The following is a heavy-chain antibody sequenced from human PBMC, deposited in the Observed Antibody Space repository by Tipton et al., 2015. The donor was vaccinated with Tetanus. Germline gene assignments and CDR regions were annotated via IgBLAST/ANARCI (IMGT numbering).Heavy chain of an antibody. Sequence: LRLSCAVSGASISSIYSWSWIRQPPGKGLEWIGYVFRSGSADYNPSLKSRVNISLDRSENQISLQLTSVTAADTAVYFCAGVTAQRTELYFDHWGQGTLVTVSS. CDR3: AGVTAQRTELYFDH. V-gene: IGHV4-30-2*02. D-gene: IGHD6-13*01. CDR2: VFRSGSA. CDR1: GASISSIYS. J-gene: IGHJ4*02.